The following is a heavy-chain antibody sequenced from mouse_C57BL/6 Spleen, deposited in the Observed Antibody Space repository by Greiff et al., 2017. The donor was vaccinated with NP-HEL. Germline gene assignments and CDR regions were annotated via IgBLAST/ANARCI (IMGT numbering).Heavy chain of an antibody. CDR3: AKTGYYFDY. V-gene: IGHV1-22*01. J-gene: IGHJ2*01. CDR2: INPNNGGT. Sequence: VQLQQSGPELVKPGASVKMSCKASGYTFTDYNMHWVKQSHGKSLEWIGYINPNNGGTSYNQKFKGKATLTVNKSSSTAYMELRSLTSVDSAVYYCAKTGYYFDYWGQGTTLTVSS. CDR1: GYTFTDYN. D-gene: IGHD4-1*01.